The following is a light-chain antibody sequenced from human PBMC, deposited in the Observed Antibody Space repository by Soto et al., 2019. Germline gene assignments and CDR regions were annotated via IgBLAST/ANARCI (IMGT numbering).Light chain of an antibody. CDR3: QQSYSTPIT. J-gene: IGKJ5*01. CDR1: QTISSW. CDR2: AAS. Sequence: DIQMTQSHSTLSASVGDRITTTCRASQTISSWLAWYQQKPGKAPKLLIYAASSLQSGVPSRFSGSGSGTDFTLTISSLQPEDFATYYCQQSYSTPITFGQGTRLEIK. V-gene: IGKV1-39*01.